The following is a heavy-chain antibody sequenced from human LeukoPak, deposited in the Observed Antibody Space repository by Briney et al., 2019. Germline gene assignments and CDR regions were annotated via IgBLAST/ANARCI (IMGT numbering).Heavy chain of an antibody. V-gene: IGHV4-30-2*01. CDR2: IYHSGST. J-gene: IGHJ4*02. CDR3: TTKSYYYDSSGGFDY. D-gene: IGHD3-22*01. Sequence: PSQTLSLTCAVSGGSISSGSYSWSWIRQPPGKGLEWIGYIYHSGSTYYNPSLKSRVTISVDRSKNQFSLKLSSVTAADTAVYYCTTKSYYYDSSGGFDYWGQGTLVTVSS. CDR1: GGSISSGSYS.